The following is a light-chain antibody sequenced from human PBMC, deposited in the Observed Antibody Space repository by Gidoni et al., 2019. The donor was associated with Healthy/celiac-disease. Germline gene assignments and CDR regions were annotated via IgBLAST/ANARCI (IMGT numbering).Light chain of an antibody. CDR2: LGS. CDR1: QSLLHSNGYNY. Sequence: DIVMTQSPLSLPFTPGEPASIPCRSSQSLLHSNGYNYLDWYLQKPGQSPQLLIYLGSNRASGVPDRFSGSGAGTDVTLKISRVEAADVGVSYCMQALQTPLLTFGGGTKVEIK. J-gene: IGKJ4*01. V-gene: IGKV2-28*01. CDR3: MQALQTPLLT.